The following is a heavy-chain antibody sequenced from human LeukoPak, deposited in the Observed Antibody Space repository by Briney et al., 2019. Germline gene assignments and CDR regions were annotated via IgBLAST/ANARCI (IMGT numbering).Heavy chain of an antibody. J-gene: IGHJ3*02. Sequence: SGGSLRLSCGASGFTFSRYGMHWVRQAPGKGLEWVAVIWYDGNNNYYADSVKGRFTISRDNSKNTLYLQMNSLRAEDTAMYYCARGRVGGDYTVGAFDIWGQGTMVTVSS. CDR1: GFTFSRYG. D-gene: IGHD4-17*01. V-gene: IGHV3-33*01. CDR2: IWYDGNNN. CDR3: ARGRVGGDYTVGAFDI.